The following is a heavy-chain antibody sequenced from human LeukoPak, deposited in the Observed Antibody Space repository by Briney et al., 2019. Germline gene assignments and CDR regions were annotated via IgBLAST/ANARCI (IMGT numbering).Heavy chain of an antibody. J-gene: IGHJ6*03. CDR3: ARHTVTTYYMDV. Sequence: GGSLRLSCAASRFTFSSYWMSWVRQAPGKGLEWVANIKQDGSEKYYVDSVKGRFTISRDNAKNSLYLQMNSLRAEDTAVYYCARHTVTTYYMDVWGKGTTVTVSS. CDR1: RFTFSSYW. CDR2: IKQDGSEK. D-gene: IGHD4-17*01. V-gene: IGHV3-7*01.